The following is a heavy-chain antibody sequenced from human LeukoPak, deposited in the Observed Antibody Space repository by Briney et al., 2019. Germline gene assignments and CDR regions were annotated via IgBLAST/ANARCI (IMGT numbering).Heavy chain of an antibody. CDR1: GYSISSGYY. J-gene: IGHJ3*02. V-gene: IGHV4-38-2*02. Sequence: SETLSLTCTVSGYSISSGYYWGWIRQPPGKGLEWIGSIYHSGSTYYNPSLKSRVTMSVDTSKNQFSLKLSSVTAADTAVYYCARQDDILTGYAYTFDIWGQGTMVTVSS. CDR3: ARQDDILTGYAYTFDI. CDR2: IYHSGST. D-gene: IGHD3-9*01.